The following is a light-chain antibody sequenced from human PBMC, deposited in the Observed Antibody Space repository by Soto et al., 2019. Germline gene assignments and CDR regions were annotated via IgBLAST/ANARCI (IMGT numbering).Light chain of an antibody. Sequence: EIVMTQSPAILSVSPGERATLSCRASQSLSNNLAWYQQKPGQAPRLLIYGASTRATGIPARFSGSGSGTEFTLTISSLQSEDFAVYYCQQYNNWPPWTFGQGTKVEIK. CDR2: GAS. CDR1: QSLSNN. J-gene: IGKJ1*01. CDR3: QQYNNWPPWT. V-gene: IGKV3-15*01.